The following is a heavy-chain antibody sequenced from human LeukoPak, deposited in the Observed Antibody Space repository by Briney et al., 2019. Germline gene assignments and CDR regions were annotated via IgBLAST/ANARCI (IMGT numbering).Heavy chain of an antibody. V-gene: IGHV3-74*01. J-gene: IGHJ4*02. D-gene: IGHD3-22*01. CDR2: INSDGSST. CDR1: GFTFSDYW. CDR3: ARGTRNYYDSSLDY. Sequence: GGSLRLSCAASGFTFSDYWMHWVRQAPGKGLVWVSRINSDGSSTSYADSVKGRFTISRDNAKNTLYLQMNSLRAEDTAVYYCARGTRNYYDSSLDYWGQGTLVTVSS.